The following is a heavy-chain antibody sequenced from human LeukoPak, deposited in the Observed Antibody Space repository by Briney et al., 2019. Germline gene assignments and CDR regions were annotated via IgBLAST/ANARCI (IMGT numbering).Heavy chain of an antibody. Sequence: NTSETLSLTCTVSGDSISSGSYYWSWIRQPAGKGLEWIGRIYTSGSTNYNPSLKSRVTISVDTSKNQFSLKLSSVTAADTAVYYCARASVAGTKEGPDWFDPWGQGTLVTVSS. CDR2: IYTSGST. D-gene: IGHD6-19*01. CDR1: GDSISSGSYY. J-gene: IGHJ5*02. CDR3: ARASVAGTKEGPDWFDP. V-gene: IGHV4-61*02.